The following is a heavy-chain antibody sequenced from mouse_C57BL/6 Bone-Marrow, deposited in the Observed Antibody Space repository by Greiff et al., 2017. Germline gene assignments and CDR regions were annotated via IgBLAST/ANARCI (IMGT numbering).Heavy chain of an antibody. V-gene: IGHV1-50*01. CDR2: IVPSDSYP. CDR1: GYTFTSYW. CDR3: ARRGTTVAPWYFDV. D-gene: IGHD1-1*01. Sequence: QVQLQQPGAELVKPGASVKLSCKASGYTFTSYWMQWVKQRPGQGLEWIGEIVPSDSYPTSNQKFKGKATLTVDTSSRTAYMQLSSLTSEDSAVYYCARRGTTVAPWYFDVWGTGTTVTVSS. J-gene: IGHJ1*03.